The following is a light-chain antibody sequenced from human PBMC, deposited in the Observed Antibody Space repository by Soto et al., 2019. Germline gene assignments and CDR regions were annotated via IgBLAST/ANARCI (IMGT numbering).Light chain of an antibody. Sequence: DIQMTQSPSSLSASVGDRVTITCQASQDITNYLNWYQQKPGRAPRLLLYDASSLETGVPSRFSGSGSGTEFTLTISSLQPEDFATYYCLQHNSYPLTFGGGTKVDIK. V-gene: IGKV1-33*01. CDR3: LQHNSYPLT. J-gene: IGKJ4*01. CDR2: DAS. CDR1: QDITNY.